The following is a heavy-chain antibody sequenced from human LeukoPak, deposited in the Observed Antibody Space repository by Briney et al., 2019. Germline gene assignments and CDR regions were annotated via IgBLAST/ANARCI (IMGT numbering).Heavy chain of an antibody. V-gene: IGHV1-69*01. CDR3: ARVGQGSRMISGSYYYFDY. Sequence: GSSVKVSCKASGGTFSSYAISWVRQAPGQGLEWMGGIIPIFGTANYAQKFQGRVTITADESTSTAYMELSSLRSEDTAVYYCARVGQGSRMISGSYYYFDYWGQGTLVTVSS. CDR2: IIPIFGTA. J-gene: IGHJ4*02. CDR1: GGTFSSYA. D-gene: IGHD1-26*01.